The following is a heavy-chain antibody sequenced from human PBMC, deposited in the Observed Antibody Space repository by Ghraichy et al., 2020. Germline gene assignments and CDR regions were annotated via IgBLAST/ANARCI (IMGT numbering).Heavy chain of an antibody. CDR1: GASISGFY. D-gene: IGHD3-3*01. Sequence: SETPSLTCTVSGASISGFYWSWIRQPPGRGLEWIGHIYYSGTTNYSPSLKSRLTLSVDRSQNLVSLRLSSMTSADTAGYYCARVPTMFGVAPWGMDIWGQGTTVTVS. J-gene: IGHJ6*02. V-gene: IGHV4-59*01. CDR2: IYYSGTT. CDR3: ARVPTMFGVAPWGMDI.